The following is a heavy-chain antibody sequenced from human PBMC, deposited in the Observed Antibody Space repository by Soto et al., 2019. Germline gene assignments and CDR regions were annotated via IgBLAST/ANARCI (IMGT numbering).Heavy chain of an antibody. D-gene: IGHD3-16*01. Sequence: PGESLKISCQGSGSNFYNLISWVRQMPGKGLEWMGRIDLSDSQTTYSPSFEGHVTISADTSISTAFLQWSSLKASDTAIYYCARHTSERYGLDVWGQGTTVTVSS. J-gene: IGHJ6*02. CDR2: IDLSDSQT. CDR3: ARHTSERYGLDV. V-gene: IGHV5-10-1*01. CDR1: GSNFYNL.